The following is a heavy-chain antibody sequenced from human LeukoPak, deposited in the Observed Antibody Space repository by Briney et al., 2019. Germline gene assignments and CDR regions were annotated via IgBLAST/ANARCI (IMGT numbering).Heavy chain of an antibody. CDR3: ASYSSGWYYFDY. CDR2: IIPILGIA. V-gene: IGHV1-69*04. Sequence: ASVKVSCKASGGTFSSYAISWVRQAPGQGLEWMGRIIPILGIANYAQEFQGRVTITADKSTSTAYMELSSLRSEDTAVYYCASYSSGWYYFDYWGQGTLVTVSS. J-gene: IGHJ4*02. D-gene: IGHD6-19*01. CDR1: GGTFSSYA.